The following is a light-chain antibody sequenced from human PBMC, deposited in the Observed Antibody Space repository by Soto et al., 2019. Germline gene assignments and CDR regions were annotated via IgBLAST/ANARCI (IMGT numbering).Light chain of an antibody. CDR3: CSYAPSRTLL. J-gene: IGLJ2*01. V-gene: IGLV2-23*01. Sequence: QSVLTQAASVSGSPGESISIPCTGTSSDVGTYNLVTWYQQHPGRVPKLILYEGNKRPSGVSSRFSASKSGNTASLTISGLQAEDEADYFCCSYAPSRTLLFGGGTKVTVL. CDR1: SSDVGTYNL. CDR2: EGN.